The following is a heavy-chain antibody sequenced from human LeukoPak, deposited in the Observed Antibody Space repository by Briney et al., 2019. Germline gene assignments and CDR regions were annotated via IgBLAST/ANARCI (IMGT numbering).Heavy chain of an antibody. CDR2: IKQDGSET. V-gene: IGHV3-7*01. CDR1: GFTFSNYG. J-gene: IGHJ4*02. Sequence: GGSLRLSCAASGFTFSNYGMHWVRQAPGKGLECLANIKQDGSETYYADSVQGRFTISRDNAKNSLYLQMNSLRAEDTAVYYCARETPRRGETRDGYRWGQGTLVTVSS. CDR3: ARETPRRGETRDGYR. D-gene: IGHD5-24*01.